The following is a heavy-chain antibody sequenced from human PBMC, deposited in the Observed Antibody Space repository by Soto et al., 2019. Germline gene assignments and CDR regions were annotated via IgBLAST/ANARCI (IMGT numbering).Heavy chain of an antibody. CDR1: GASISSSY. V-gene: IGHV4-59*01. CDR3: ARGGNRYSNVASGVGGFDF. Sequence: SETLSLTCTVSGASISSSYWSWIRQSPERGLEWIAYVYHTGATNYNPSLKSRVPISLDTSKGQFSLNLTSLTTADTAVYFCARGGNRYSNVASGVGGFDFWGQGSLVTVSS. D-gene: IGHD1-26*01. J-gene: IGHJ4*02. CDR2: VYHTGAT.